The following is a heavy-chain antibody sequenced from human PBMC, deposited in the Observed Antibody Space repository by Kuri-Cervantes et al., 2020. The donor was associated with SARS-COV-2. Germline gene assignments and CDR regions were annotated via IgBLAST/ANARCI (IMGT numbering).Heavy chain of an antibody. D-gene: IGHD2-2*01. V-gene: IGHV4-34*01. CDR1: GGSFSGYY. CDR2: INHSGST. J-gene: IGHJ5*02. Sequence: SETLSLTCAVYGGSFSGYYWSWIRQPPGKGLEWIGEINHSGSTNYNPSLKSRVTISVDTSKNQFSLKLSSVTAADTAVYYCARSSGDIVVVPVFDPWGQGTPVTVSS. CDR3: ARSSGDIVVVPVFDP.